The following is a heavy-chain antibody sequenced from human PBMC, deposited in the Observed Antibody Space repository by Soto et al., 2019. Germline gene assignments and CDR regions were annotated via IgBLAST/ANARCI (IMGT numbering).Heavy chain of an antibody. CDR3: AKDKPGTTSFDY. CDR1: GFTISSNA. V-gene: IGHV3-23*01. CDR2: ISDRGDTT. D-gene: IGHD1-1*01. Sequence: EVQLLESGGGLVQPGGSLRLSCAASGFTISSNAMYWVRQAPGKGLEWVAAISDRGDTTHYADPVKGRFTISRDTSKHTLYLQLNTLRGDDTAVYYCAKDKPGTTSFDYWGQGTLVTVSS. J-gene: IGHJ4*02.